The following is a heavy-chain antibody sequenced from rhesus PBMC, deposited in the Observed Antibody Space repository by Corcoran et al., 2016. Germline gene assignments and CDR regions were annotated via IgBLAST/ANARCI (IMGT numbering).Heavy chain of an antibody. CDR3: TRRGVTRALDY. J-gene: IGHJ4*01. CDR1: GFIFSDYY. V-gene: IGHV3S22*01. D-gene: IGHD4-23*01. Sequence: EVQLVESGGGLVQPGGSLRLCCDASGFIFSDYYMSWVRQAPGKGPEWVGFSINQSNGRTAEYSASVKGRFTISRDDSKSIASLQMNSLKTEDTAVYYCTRRGVTRALDYWGQGVLVTVSS. CDR2: SINQSNGRTA.